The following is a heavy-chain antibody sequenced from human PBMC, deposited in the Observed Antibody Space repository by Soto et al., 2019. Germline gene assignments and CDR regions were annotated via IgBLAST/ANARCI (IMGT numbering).Heavy chain of an antibody. CDR3: ARDRRV. Sequence: GGSLRLSSAASGFKFSSYWMSWVRQAPGKGLEWVANIKQDGSEKYYVDSVKGRFTISRDNAKNSLYLQMNSLRAEDTAVYYCARDRRVWGQGTTVTVSS. CDR2: IKQDGSEK. V-gene: IGHV3-7*04. J-gene: IGHJ6*02. CDR1: GFKFSSYW.